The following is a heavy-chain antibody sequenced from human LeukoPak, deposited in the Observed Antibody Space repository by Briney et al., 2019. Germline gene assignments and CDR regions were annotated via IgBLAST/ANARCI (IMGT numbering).Heavy chain of an antibody. V-gene: IGHV3-30*03. CDR1: GFTFSSYA. D-gene: IGHD2-2*01. CDR2: ISHDGSDK. CDR3: ARMTSEVADI. Sequence: GGSLRLSCAGSGFTFSSYALNWVRQAPGKGPQWVAVISHDGSDKYYADSVKVRFTISRDISKNTVYLQMKSLMAEDTAFYYCARMTSEVADIWGQGTMVTVSS. J-gene: IGHJ3*02.